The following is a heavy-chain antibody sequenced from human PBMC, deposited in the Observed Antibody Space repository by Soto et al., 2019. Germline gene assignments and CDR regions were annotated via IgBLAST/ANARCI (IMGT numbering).Heavy chain of an antibody. D-gene: IGHD6-6*01. Sequence: SETLSLTCAVYGGSFSGYYWSWIRQPPGKGLEWIGEINHSGSTNYNPSLKSRVTISVDTSKNQFSLKLSSVTAADTAVYYCARGSSGSLSSSPGTIDYWGQGTLVTVSS. CDR3: ARGSSGSLSSSPGTIDY. V-gene: IGHV4-34*01. CDR1: GGSFSGYY. J-gene: IGHJ4*02. CDR2: INHSGST.